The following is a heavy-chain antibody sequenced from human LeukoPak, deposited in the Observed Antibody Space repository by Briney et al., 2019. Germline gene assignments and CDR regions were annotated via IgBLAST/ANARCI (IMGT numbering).Heavy chain of an antibody. Sequence: APVKVSCKASGYTFTSYGISWVRQAPGQGLEWMGWISAYNGNTNYAQKLQGRVTMTTDTSTSTAYMELRSLRSDDTAVYYCARVTYSSSWYWVSGFDPWGQGTLVTVSS. CDR3: ARVTYSSSWYWVSGFDP. V-gene: IGHV1-18*01. D-gene: IGHD6-13*01. CDR2: ISAYNGNT. J-gene: IGHJ5*02. CDR1: GYTFTSYG.